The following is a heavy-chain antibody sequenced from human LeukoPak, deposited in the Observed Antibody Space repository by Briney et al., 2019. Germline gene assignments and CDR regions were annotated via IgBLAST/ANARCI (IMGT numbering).Heavy chain of an antibody. Sequence: GALRLSCAASGFTFSSYGMHWVRQAPGKGLEWVSFIRYDESNKYYADSVRGRFTISRDNAENSLYLQMNSLTAEDTAVYYCAKDDAWLRFGEWSQGTLVTVSS. CDR2: IRYDESNK. CDR3: AKDDAWLRFGE. J-gene: IGHJ4*02. CDR1: GFTFSSYG. V-gene: IGHV3-30*02. D-gene: IGHD3-10*01.